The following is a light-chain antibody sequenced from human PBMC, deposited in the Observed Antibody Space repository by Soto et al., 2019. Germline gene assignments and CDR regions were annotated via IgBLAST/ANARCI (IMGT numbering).Light chain of an antibody. Sequence: QSVLTQPPAVSGAPGQRVTISCTGSSSNIGAGYDVHWYQQLPGTAPKLLIYGTSNRPSGVPDRFSGSKSGTSASLAITGLQAEDEADYSCQSYDSSLSGSGVFGGGTKLTVL. V-gene: IGLV1-40*01. CDR1: SSNIGAGYD. CDR3: QSYDSSLSGSGV. CDR2: GTS. J-gene: IGLJ3*02.